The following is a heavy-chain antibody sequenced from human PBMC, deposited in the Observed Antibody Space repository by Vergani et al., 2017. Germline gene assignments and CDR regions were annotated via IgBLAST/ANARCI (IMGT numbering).Heavy chain of an antibody. CDR3: ATKSCGTPGCQIGYFRE. D-gene: IGHD1-1*01. J-gene: IGHJ1*01. CDR2: ISYDGTQK. Sequence: QVHLVESGGGVVQPGRSLRLSCVVSGFTSRYYGMHWVRQAPGKGLEWVSVISYDGTQKYYADSVKGRFTISRDNSKSTLYLQMNSLRTEDPAVYYCATKSCGTPGCQIGYFREWGQGTLVTVSS. CDR1: GFTSRYYG. V-gene: IGHV3-30*03.